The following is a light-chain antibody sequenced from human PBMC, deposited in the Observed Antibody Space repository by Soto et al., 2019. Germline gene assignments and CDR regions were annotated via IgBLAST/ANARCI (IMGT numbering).Light chain of an antibody. V-gene: IGKV3-20*01. CDR1: QSVSSSS. J-gene: IGKJ5*01. CDR2: GTS. Sequence: ETVLTQSPGTLSLSPGERATLSCRASQSVSSSSLAWYQQRPGQAPRLLIYGTSSRATGIPDRFSGSGCGTDYSLPISRLEPEDFAVYFCQRYGSTPLITFGQGTRREI. CDR3: QRYGSTPLIT.